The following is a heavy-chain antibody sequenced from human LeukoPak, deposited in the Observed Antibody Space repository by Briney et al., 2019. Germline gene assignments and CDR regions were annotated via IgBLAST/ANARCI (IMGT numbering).Heavy chain of an antibody. J-gene: IGHJ6*02. CDR2: INAGNGNT. CDR1: GYTFTSYA. V-gene: IGHV1-3*01. D-gene: IGHD6-19*01. CDR3: ARSGYSSGWPYYYYYYGMDV. Sequence: ASVKVSCKASGYTFTSYAMHWVRQAPGQRLEWMGWINAGNGNTKYSQKFQGRVTMTRDTSTSTVYMELSSLRSEDTAVYYCARSGYSSGWPYYYYYYGMDVWGQGTTVTVSS.